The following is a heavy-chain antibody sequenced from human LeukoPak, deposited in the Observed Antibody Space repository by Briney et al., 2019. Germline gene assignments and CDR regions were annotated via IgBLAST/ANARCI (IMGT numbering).Heavy chain of an antibody. D-gene: IGHD3-3*01. CDR1: GFIFSTYG. V-gene: IGHV3-33*01. CDR3: ARGPFWSGYFDD. J-gene: IGHJ4*02. CDR2: IWHDGSNK. Sequence: GGSLRLSCAASGFIFSTYGVHWVRQAPGKGLEWVAVIWHDGSNKFYADSVKGRFTISRDDSKSTLYLQMNSLRAEDTAVYYCARGPFWSGYFDDWGQGTLVTVSS.